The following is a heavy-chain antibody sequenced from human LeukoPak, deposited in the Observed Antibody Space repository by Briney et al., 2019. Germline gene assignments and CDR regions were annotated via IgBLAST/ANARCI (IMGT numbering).Heavy chain of an antibody. Sequence: GGSLRLSCAASGFTFSRYAMSWARQAPGKGLEWVSAIISSGGSTYYADSVKGRFTISRDNSKIAPYLQMNSLKAEDTAVYYCAKCTLDIVVVPAAPKVYYFDYWGQGTLVTVSS. CDR1: GFTFSRYA. V-gene: IGHV3-23*01. J-gene: IGHJ4*02. CDR3: AKCTLDIVVVPAAPKVYYFDY. D-gene: IGHD2-2*01. CDR2: IISSGGST.